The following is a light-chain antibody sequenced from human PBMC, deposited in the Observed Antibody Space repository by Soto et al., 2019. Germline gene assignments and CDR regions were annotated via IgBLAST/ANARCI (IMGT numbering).Light chain of an antibody. V-gene: IGKV1-5*03. CDR1: QSISSR. J-gene: IGKJ4*01. CDR3: QQYNSSPLT. CDR2: KAS. Sequence: DIQMTQSPSTLSASVGDRVTITCRASQSISSRLAWYQQKPGKAPKVLIYKASSLERGVPSRFSGSGSGTEVTLTISSLQPDDFATYYCQQYNSSPLTFGGGTKVEIK.